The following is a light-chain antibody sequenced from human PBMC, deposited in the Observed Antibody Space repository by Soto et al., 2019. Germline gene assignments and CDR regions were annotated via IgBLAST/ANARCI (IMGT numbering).Light chain of an antibody. CDR2: KAS. CDR3: QQYNSYTT. J-gene: IGKJ1*01. CDR1: QYISTW. Sequence: DIQMTQSPSTLSASIGDRVTITCRASQYISTWLAWYQQKPGKAPKLLISKASSLESWVPSMFSGSGSGTESTLTISGLQHDDFETYYCQQYNSYTTFGQGTKVEVK. V-gene: IGKV1-5*03.